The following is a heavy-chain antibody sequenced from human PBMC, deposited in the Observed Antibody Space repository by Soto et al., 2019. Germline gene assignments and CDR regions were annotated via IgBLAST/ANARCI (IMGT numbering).Heavy chain of an antibody. D-gene: IGHD4-17*01. CDR2: VYISGST. V-gene: IGHV4-4*07. CDR1: GGSIGTHY. Sequence: QVQLQESGPGLVKPSETLSLTCTVSGGSIGTHYWNWIRQPAGKGLEWIGRVYISGSTDYNPSVKSRVSLSVVTSKNHFSLRLTSVTAADTAVYYCARDPRVTTVTGDAFDIWGQGIMVIVSS. J-gene: IGHJ3*02. CDR3: ARDPRVTTVTGDAFDI.